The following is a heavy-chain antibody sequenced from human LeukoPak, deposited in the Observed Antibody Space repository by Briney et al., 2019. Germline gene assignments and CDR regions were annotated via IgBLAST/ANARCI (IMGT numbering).Heavy chain of an antibody. CDR2: ISDSGAST. J-gene: IGHJ4*02. V-gene: IGHV3-23*01. CDR3: AKGGGSSCYSTIDC. Sequence: GVSLRLSCAASGFTFSSYAMSWIRQAPGKGLEWVSVISDSGASTYYADSVKGRFTISRDNSKNTLSLQMNSLRAEDTAVYYCAKGGGSSCYSTIDCWGQGTLVTVSS. D-gene: IGHD2-15*01. CDR1: GFTFSSYA.